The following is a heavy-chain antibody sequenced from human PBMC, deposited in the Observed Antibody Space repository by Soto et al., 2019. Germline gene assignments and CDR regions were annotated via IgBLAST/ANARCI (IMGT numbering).Heavy chain of an antibody. V-gene: IGHV3-7*02. CDR3: ARGSSGWYEVDY. CDR2: IKQDGSEK. CDR1: GFTFSTYW. D-gene: IGHD6-19*01. Sequence: EVQLVESGGGLVQPGGSLRLSCAASGFTFSTYWMNWVRQAPGKGLEWVANIKQDGSEKNYVDSVKGRFTISRDNAKNSLYLQRNSLRAEDTAVYYCARGSSGWYEVDYWGQGTLVTVAS. J-gene: IGHJ4*02.